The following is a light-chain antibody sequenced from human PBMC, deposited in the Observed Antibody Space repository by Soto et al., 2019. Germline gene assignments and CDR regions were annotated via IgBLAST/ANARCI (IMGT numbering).Light chain of an antibody. CDR3: QQYDSWRYT. CDR2: GAS. J-gene: IGKJ2*01. V-gene: IGKV3-15*01. Sequence: EIVMTQSPASLSVSPGERATLSCRASQSVNRTLAWYQQKPGQAPRLLIYGASTRATGIPARFSGRGSGTDFTLTISSLQSEDFAVYYCQQYDSWRYTFGQGTKLEIK. CDR1: QSVNRT.